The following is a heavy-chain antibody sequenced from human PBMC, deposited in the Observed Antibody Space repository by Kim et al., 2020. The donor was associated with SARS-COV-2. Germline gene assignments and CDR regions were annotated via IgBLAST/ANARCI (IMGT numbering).Heavy chain of an antibody. J-gene: IGHJ4*02. V-gene: IGHV3-53*01. D-gene: IGHD2-8*01. CDR3: ASRGHTNGYWKLQD. CDR2: IHIGGGT. Sequence: GGSLRLSCAASGFIVSDNYMMWVRQAPGEGLEWVSLIHIGGGTNYADSVRGRFTISRDNSKNTLYLQMNSLRAEDRAVYYCASRGHTNGYWKLQDWGQGTLVTVSS. CDR1: GFIVSDNY.